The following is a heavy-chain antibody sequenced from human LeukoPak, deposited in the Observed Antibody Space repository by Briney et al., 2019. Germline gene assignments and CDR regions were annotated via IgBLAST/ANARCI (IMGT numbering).Heavy chain of an antibody. CDR1: GFIFSYYG. J-gene: IGHJ4*02. Sequence: GGSLRLSCEVSGFIFSYYGMNWVRQAPGKGLEWVSAISDSGDATYYADSVKGRFTISRDNSKSTLYLQMNNLRAEDTALYYCAKERGHSKPFDYWGQGPLVTVSS. D-gene: IGHD4-23*01. V-gene: IGHV3-23*01. CDR3: AKERGHSKPFDY. CDR2: ISDSGDAT.